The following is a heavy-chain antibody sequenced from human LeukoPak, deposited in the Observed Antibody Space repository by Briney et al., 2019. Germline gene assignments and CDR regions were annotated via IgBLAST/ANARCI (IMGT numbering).Heavy chain of an antibody. CDR1: GGSISSGGYY. J-gene: IGHJ3*01. CDR3: ARDVDIENTDAFYV. D-gene: IGHD5-12*01. V-gene: IGHV4-30-2*01. Sequence: SETLSLTCTVSGGSISSGGYYWSWIRQPPGKGLEWIGYIYHSGSTYYNPSLKSRVTISVDRSKNQFSLKLSSVTAADTAMYYCARDVDIENTDAFYVWGQGTLVTVSS. CDR2: IYHSGST.